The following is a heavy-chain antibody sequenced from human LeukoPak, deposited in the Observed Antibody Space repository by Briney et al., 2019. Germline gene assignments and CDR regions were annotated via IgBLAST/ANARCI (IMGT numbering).Heavy chain of an antibody. CDR2: FVGGDTT. CDR1: GFTFNNYA. J-gene: IGHJ4*02. Sequence: PGGSLRLSCAASGFTFNNYAASWVRQATGKGLECVSAFVGGDTTYYADPVKGRFTISRDNSRNTLYLQMYTLRAEDSAVYYCAKQARYSNFWSGYLYYFDYWGQGTLVTVSS. D-gene: IGHD3-3*01. CDR3: AKQARYSNFWSGYLYYFDY. V-gene: IGHV3-23*01.